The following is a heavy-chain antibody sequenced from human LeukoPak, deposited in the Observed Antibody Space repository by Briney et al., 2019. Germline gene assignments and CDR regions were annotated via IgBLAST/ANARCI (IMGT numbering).Heavy chain of an antibody. CDR1: GGSISSSSNY. Sequence: SETLSRTCTVSGGSISSSSNYWGWIRQPPGKGLEWIGSIYYSGTPYYSPSLRSRVTMSIDTSKNQFSLRLSSLTAADTAVYYCARRGDSSGSSLAAFDIWGQGTMVTVSS. V-gene: IGHV4-39*01. CDR2: IYYSGTP. J-gene: IGHJ3*02. D-gene: IGHD3-22*01. CDR3: ARRGDSSGSSLAAFDI.